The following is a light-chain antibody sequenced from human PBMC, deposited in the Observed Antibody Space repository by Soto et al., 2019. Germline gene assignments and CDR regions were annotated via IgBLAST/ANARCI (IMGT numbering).Light chain of an antibody. Sequence: EIVMTPSPATLSVSPGERATLSCRASQSVGSVYLAWYQQKPGQAPRLLMSATSTRATGIPARFSGSGSGTEFTLTVSSLQSEDFAVYYCQQYNNWPRTFGQGTKVDIK. J-gene: IGKJ1*01. V-gene: IGKV3D-15*01. CDR1: QSVGSVY. CDR3: QQYNNWPRT. CDR2: ATS.